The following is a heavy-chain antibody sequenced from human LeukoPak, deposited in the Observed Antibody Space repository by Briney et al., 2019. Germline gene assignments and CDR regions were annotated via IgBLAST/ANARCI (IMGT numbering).Heavy chain of an antibody. CDR3: ARVSRGYSYGPIDY. D-gene: IGHD5-18*01. CDR1: GYSISSGYY. CDR2: IYHSGST. Sequence: SETLSLTCAVSGYSISSGYYWGWIRQPPGKGLEWIGSIYHSGSTNYNPSLKSRVTISVDTSKNQFPLNLNSVTAADTAVYYCARVSRGYSYGPIDYWGQGTLVTVSS. J-gene: IGHJ4*02. V-gene: IGHV4-38-2*01.